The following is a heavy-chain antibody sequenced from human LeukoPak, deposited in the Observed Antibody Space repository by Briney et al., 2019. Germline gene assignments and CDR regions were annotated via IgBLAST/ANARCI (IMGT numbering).Heavy chain of an antibody. CDR2: IRSSSYI. D-gene: IGHD3-9*01. Sequence: GGSLRLSCAASGFTFSSYNMNWVRQAPGKGLEWVSCIRSSSYIYYADSVKGRFTISRDNAKNSLYLQMNSLRAEDTAVYYCARDSRLEWDDILTGISDVWGKGTTVTVSS. CDR3: ARDSRLEWDDILTGISDV. CDR1: GFTFSSYN. V-gene: IGHV3-21*01. J-gene: IGHJ6*04.